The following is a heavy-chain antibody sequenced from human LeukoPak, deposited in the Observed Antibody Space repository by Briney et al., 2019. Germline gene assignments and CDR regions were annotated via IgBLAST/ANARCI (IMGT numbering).Heavy chain of an antibody. V-gene: IGHV4-61*02. CDR3: ARWRESYYYDRAFDI. Sequence: SETLSLTCTVSGGSISSGSYYWSWIRQPAGKGLEWIGRIYTSGSTNYNPSLKSRVTIPVDTSKNQFSLKLSSVTAADTAVYYCARWRESYYYDRAFDIWGQGTMVTVSS. D-gene: IGHD3-22*01. J-gene: IGHJ3*02. CDR2: IYTSGST. CDR1: GGSISSGSYY.